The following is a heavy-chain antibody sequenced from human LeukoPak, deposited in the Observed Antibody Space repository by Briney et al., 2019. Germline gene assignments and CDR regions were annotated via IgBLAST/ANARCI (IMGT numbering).Heavy chain of an antibody. CDR1: GVSINTYY. J-gene: IGHJ4*02. D-gene: IGHD1-26*01. Sequence: SETLSLTCTVSGVSINTYYASWIRQAPGKGLEFIGFIYNGGNTNYNPSLKSRATISVDTSNNQFPLRLTSVTAADTAMYYCAAGPWELDFWGQGTLVTVSS. CDR2: IYNGGNT. CDR3: AAGPWELDF. V-gene: IGHV4-4*09.